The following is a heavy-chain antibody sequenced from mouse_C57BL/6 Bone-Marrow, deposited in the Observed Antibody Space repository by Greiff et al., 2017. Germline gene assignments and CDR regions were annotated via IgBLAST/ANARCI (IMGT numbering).Heavy chain of an antibody. CDR3: ARDPYDYDEGYWYFDV. D-gene: IGHD2-4*01. Sequence: EVQVVESEGGLVQPGSSMKLSCTASGFTFSDYYMAWVRQVPEKGLEWVANINYDGSSTYYLDSLKSRFIISRDNAKNILYLQMSSLKSEDTATYYCARDPYDYDEGYWYFDVWGTGTTVTVSS. CDR1: GFTFSDYY. J-gene: IGHJ1*03. CDR2: INYDGSST. V-gene: IGHV5-16*01.